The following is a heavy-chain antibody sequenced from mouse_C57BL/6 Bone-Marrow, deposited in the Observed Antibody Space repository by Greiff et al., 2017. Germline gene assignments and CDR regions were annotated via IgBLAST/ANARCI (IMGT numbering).Heavy chain of an antibody. CDR3: PRNGVRAMDY. V-gene: IGHV2-2*01. Sequence: VQLQESGPGLVQPSQSLSITCTVSGFSLTSYGVHLVRQSPGKCLEWLGVIWSGGSTDYNAAFISRLSISKDTSKSQVFLKMNSLQADDTAIYYCPRNGVRAMDYWGQGTSVTVSS. CDR2: IWSGGST. CDR1: GFSLTSYG. J-gene: IGHJ4*01.